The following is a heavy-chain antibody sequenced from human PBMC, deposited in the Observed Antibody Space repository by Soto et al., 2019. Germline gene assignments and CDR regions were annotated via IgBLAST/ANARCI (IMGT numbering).Heavy chain of an antibody. D-gene: IGHD1-26*01. CDR1: GFTFSSYA. V-gene: IGHV3-23*01. CDR3: AKRRVVGATGSDYWYFDL. Sequence: GGSLRLSCAASGFTFSSYAMSWVRQAPGKGLEWVSAISGSGGSTYYADSVKGRFTISRDNSKNTLYLQMNSLRAEDTAVYYCAKRRVVGATGSDYWYFDLWGRGTLVTVSS. J-gene: IGHJ2*01. CDR2: ISGSGGST.